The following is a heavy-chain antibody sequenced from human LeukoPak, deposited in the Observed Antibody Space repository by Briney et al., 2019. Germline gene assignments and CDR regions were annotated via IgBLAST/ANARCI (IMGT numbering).Heavy chain of an antibody. CDR1: GFTFSSYA. CDR2: TSGSGGST. Sequence: GGSLRLSCAASGFTFSSYAMSWVRQAPGKGLEWVSATSGSGGSTYYPDSVEGRFTISRDNSKNTLYLQMNSLRAEDTAIYYCAKDHPRQGVTAHTPFDYWGQGTLVTVSS. J-gene: IGHJ4*02. CDR3: AKDHPRQGVTAHTPFDY. V-gene: IGHV3-23*01. D-gene: IGHD2-15*01.